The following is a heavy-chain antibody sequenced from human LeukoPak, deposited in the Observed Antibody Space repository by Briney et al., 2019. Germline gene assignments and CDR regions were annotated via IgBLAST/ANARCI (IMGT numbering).Heavy chain of an antibody. J-gene: IGHJ6*02. CDR2: MNPNSGNT. CDR1: GYTFTSYD. D-gene: IGHD2-8*01. CDR3: ARQMGLYYYYGMDV. V-gene: IGHV1-8*01. Sequence: ASVKVSCKASGYTFTSYDINWVRQATGQVLEWMGWMNPNSGNTGYAQKFQDRVTMTRNTSISTAYMELSSLRSEDTAVYYCARQMGLYYYYGMDVWGQGTTVTVSS.